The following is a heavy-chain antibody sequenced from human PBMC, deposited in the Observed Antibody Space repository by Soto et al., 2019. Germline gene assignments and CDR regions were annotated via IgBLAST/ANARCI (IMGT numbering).Heavy chain of an antibody. J-gene: IGHJ4*02. CDR2: ISSSSSYI. CDR3: AREKPRFLEWLSFFDY. D-gene: IGHD3-3*01. V-gene: IGHV3-21*01. Sequence: EVQLVESGGGLVKPGGSLRLSCGASGFTFSSYSMNWVRQAPGKGLEWVSSISSSSSYIYYADSVKGRFTISRDNAKNSLYLQMNSLRAEDTAVYYCAREKPRFLEWLSFFDYWGQGTLVTVSS. CDR1: GFTFSSYS.